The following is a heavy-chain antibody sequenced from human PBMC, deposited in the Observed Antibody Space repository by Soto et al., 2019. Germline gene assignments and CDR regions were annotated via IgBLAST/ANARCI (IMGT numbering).Heavy chain of an antibody. V-gene: IGHV1-8*01. D-gene: IGHD5-12*01. J-gene: IGHJ6*03. CDR1: GYTFTSYD. CDR2: MNPNSGNT. Sequence: ASVKVSCKASGYTFTSYDINWVRQATGQGLEWMGWMNPNSGNTGYAQKFQGRVTMTRNTSISTAYMELSSLRSEDTAVYYCARGRRGIVATIRSMDVWGKGTTVTV. CDR3: ARGRRGIVATIRSMDV.